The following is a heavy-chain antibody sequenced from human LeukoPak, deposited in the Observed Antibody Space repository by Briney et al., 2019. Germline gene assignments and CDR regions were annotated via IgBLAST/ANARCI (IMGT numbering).Heavy chain of an antibody. J-gene: IGHJ6*02. CDR2: ISGSGGST. CDR1: GFTFSSYA. CDR3: AKALDSRYYYYYGMDV. D-gene: IGHD6-13*01. V-gene: IGHV3-23*01. Sequence: GGSLRLSCAASGFTFSSYAMSWVRQAPGKGLEWVSAISGSGGSTYYADSVKGRFTISRDNSKNTPYLQMNSLRAEDTAVYYCAKALDSRYYYYYGMDVWGQGTTVTVSS.